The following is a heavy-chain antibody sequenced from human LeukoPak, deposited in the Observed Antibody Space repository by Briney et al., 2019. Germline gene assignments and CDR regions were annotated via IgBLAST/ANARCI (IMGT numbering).Heavy chain of an antibody. J-gene: IGHJ4*02. CDR1: GFTFSNYA. CDR3: ARNGYTSGWYRN. CDR2: ISGSGGST. D-gene: IGHD6-19*01. V-gene: IGHV3-23*01. Sequence: GGSLRLSCAASGFTFSNYAMSWVRQAPGKGLEWVSAISGSGGSTYYADSVKGRFTISRDNSKNTLYLQMNSLRAEDTAVYYCARNGYTSGWYRNWGQGTLVTVSS.